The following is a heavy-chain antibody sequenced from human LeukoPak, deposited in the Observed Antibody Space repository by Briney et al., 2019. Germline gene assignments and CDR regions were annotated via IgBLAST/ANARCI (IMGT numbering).Heavy chain of an antibody. CDR3: ARRKIAARPNYYYGMDV. D-gene: IGHD6-6*01. CDR1: GGTLSSYA. Sequence: ASVKVSCKASGGTLSSYAISWVRQAPGQGLEWMGGIIPIFGTANYAQKFQGRVTITADESTSTAYMELSSLRSEDTAVYYCARRKIAARPNYYYGMDVWGQGTTVTVSS. CDR2: IIPIFGTA. V-gene: IGHV1-69*13. J-gene: IGHJ6*02.